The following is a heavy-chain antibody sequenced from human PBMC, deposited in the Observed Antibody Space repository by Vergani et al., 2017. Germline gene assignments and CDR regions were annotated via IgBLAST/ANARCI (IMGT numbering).Heavy chain of an antibody. CDR2: TYTSGRT. Sequence: QVQLQESGPGLVKPSQTLSLTCTVSGGSISSGSYYWSWIRQPAGKGLDWIGRTYTSGRTNYNPSLKSRVTISVDTSKNQSSLKLSPVTAADTAVYYCTRDHYDFWGGYTALDAFDIWGQGTMVTVSS. CDR1: GGSISSGSYY. D-gene: IGHD3-3*01. CDR3: TRDHYDFWGGYTALDAFDI. V-gene: IGHV4-61*02. J-gene: IGHJ3*02.